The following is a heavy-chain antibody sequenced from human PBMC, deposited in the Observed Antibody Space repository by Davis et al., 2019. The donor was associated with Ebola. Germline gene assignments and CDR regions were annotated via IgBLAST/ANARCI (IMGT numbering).Heavy chain of an antibody. CDR3: ARDGGSGSYYNGVYYYGMDV. D-gene: IGHD3-10*01. J-gene: IGHJ6*02. Sequence: SETLSLTCTVSGGSISSGDYYWSWIRQPPGKGLEWIGYIYYSGSTYYNPSLKSRVTISVDTSKNQFSLKLSSVTAADTAVYYCARDGGSGSYYNGVYYYGMDVWGQGTTVTVSS. CDR2: IYYSGST. V-gene: IGHV4-30-4*02. CDR1: GGSISSGDYY.